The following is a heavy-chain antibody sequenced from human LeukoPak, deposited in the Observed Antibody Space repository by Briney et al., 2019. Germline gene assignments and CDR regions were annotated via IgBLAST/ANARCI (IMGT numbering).Heavy chain of an antibody. J-gene: IGHJ4*02. CDR1: GFTFSSYE. Sequence: GGSLRLSCAASGFTFSSYEMNWVRQAPGKGLEWVSYISSFSSTIYFADSVMGRFTISRDNAKNSLYLQMSSLRAEDTAVYYCARSPNYKGYFDYWGQGTLVTVSS. CDR3: ARSPNYKGYFDY. D-gene: IGHD3-10*01. V-gene: IGHV3-48*03. CDR2: ISSFSSTI.